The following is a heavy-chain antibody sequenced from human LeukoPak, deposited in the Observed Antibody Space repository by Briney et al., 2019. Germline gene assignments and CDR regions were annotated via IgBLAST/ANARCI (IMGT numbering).Heavy chain of an antibody. D-gene: IGHD7-27*01. J-gene: IGHJ4*02. CDR3: ARDRDWGSSDPFDY. CDR1: GYTFTSYY. Sequence: GASVKASCKASGYTFTSYYMHWVRQVPGQGLEGMGIINPGRGNTNYAQNFHGRVTLTRDTSTSTIFMELSSLRSGDTAVYYCARDRDWGSSDPFDYWGQGTLVTVSS. V-gene: IGHV1-46*01. CDR2: INPGRGNT.